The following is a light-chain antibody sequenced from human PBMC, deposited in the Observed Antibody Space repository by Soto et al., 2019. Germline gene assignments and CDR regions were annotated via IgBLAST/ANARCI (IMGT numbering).Light chain of an antibody. CDR3: SSYAGSNNYV. J-gene: IGLJ1*01. V-gene: IGLV2-8*01. Sequence: QSALTQPPSASGSPGQSVAISCTGTSSDVGGYNYVSWYQQQPGKAPKLIIYEVNKRPSGVPDRFSGSKSGNTASLTVSGLQAEDEADYYCSSYAGSNNYVFGTGTKVTVL. CDR1: SSDVGGYNY. CDR2: EVN.